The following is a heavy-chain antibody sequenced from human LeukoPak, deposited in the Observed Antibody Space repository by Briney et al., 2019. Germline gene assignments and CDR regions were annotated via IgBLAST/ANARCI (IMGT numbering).Heavy chain of an antibody. CDR1: GYTFTGYY. D-gene: IGHD2-8*02. CDR2: INPNSGGT. V-gene: IGHV1-2*02. CDR3: AKEAFTGHPSPYYFDY. J-gene: IGHJ4*02. Sequence: ASVKVSCKASGYTFTGYYMHWVRQAPGQGLEWMGWINPNSGGTNYAQKFQGRVTMTRDTSISTAYMELSRLRSDDTAVYYCAKEAFTGHPSPYYFDYWGQGTLVTVSS.